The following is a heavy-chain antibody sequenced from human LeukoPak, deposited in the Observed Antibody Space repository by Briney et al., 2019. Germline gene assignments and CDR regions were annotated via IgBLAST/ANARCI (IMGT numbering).Heavy chain of an antibody. V-gene: IGHV3-74*01. J-gene: IGHJ4*02. CDR2: INRDGSTT. D-gene: IGHD4-23*01. CDR1: GFTFSTYW. CDR3: ARHYYGGNSPLDY. Sequence: GGSLRLSCAASGFTFSTYWMHWVRQAPGKGLVWVSRINRDGSTTSYADSVKGRFTISRDTAKNTLYLQMNSLRAEDTALYYCARHYYGGNSPLDYWGQGTLVTVSS.